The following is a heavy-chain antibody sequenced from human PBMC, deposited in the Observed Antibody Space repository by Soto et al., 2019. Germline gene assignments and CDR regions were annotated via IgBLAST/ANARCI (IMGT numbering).Heavy chain of an antibody. CDR3: ARDLSRPQKSYYDSSGYHDY. D-gene: IGHD3-22*01. V-gene: IGHV3-21*06. CDR1: GFSFNMYT. J-gene: IGHJ4*02. CDR2: ISSSSGDI. Sequence: LRLSFVASGFSFNMYTMNWVRQAPGKGLEWVSSISSSSGDIFYADSVKGRFIISRDNAKNSLNLQMNSLRAEDTAVYYCARDLSRPQKSYYDSSGYHDYWGPGTLVTVSS.